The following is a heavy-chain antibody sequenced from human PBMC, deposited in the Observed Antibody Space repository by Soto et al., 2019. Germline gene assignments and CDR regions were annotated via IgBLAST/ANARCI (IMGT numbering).Heavy chain of an antibody. D-gene: IGHD3-10*01. CDR1: GYTFTTYD. J-gene: IGHJ4*02. CDR3: ANTMVRGVQVHYFDY. Sequence: QVQLVQSGAEVKKPGASVKVSCKASGYTFTTYDISWVRQAPGQGLEWMGWISGYNGSTNYAQKLQGRVTMTTDTSTSTAYMELRSLSSDDTAGYYCANTMVRGVQVHYFDYWGQGTLVTVSS. V-gene: IGHV1-18*01. CDR2: ISGYNGST.